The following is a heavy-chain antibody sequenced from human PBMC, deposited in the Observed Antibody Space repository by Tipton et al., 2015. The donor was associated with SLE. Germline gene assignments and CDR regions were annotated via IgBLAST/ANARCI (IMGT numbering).Heavy chain of an antibody. J-gene: IGHJ4*02. D-gene: IGHD2-2*01. Sequence: TLSLTCSVSVSGGSISNYYWHWIRQPAGQGLEWIGRFYTSERTNYNPSLKSRITMSVDMSKNQFSLKLSSVTAADTAVYYCARALTSAQGFYFESWGQGTLVTVSS. CDR3: ARALTSAQGFYFES. CDR2: FYTSERT. V-gene: IGHV4-4*07. CDR1: GGSISNYY.